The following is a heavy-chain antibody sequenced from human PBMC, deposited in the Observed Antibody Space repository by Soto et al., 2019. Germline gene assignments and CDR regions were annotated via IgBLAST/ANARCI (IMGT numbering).Heavy chain of an antibody. CDR2: ISSTGRRT. CDR3: AKVANVGVVVEYFDH. D-gene: IGHD3-3*01. V-gene: IGHV3-23*01. J-gene: IGHJ4*02. CDR1: GFTFSSYS. Sequence: LRLSCSASGFTFSSYSMNWVRQAPGKGLEWVSSISSTGRRTYYADSVRGRFSISRDNSKNTVDLQINSLRAEDTAVYYCAKVANVGVVVEYFDHWGQGSLVTVSS.